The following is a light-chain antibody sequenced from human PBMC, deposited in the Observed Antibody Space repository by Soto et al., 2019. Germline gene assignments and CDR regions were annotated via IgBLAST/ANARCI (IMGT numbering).Light chain of an antibody. V-gene: IGKV3D-20*02. J-gene: IGKJ5*01. CDR2: AAS. Sequence: EIVLTQSPGTLSLSPGERATLSCRTSQTVSSSYLAWYQQKPGQAPRLLIYAASYRATGIPDRFSGSGSGTDFTLTISRLEPEDFAVYYCQQRSNWPLTFGQGTRLEIK. CDR1: QTVSSSY. CDR3: QQRSNWPLT.